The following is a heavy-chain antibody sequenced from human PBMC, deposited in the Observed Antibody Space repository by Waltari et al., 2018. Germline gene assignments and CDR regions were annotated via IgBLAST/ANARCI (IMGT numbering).Heavy chain of an antibody. J-gene: IGHJ4*02. V-gene: IGHV4-38-2*01. CDR1: GYSISGYF. Sequence: QVQLQESGPGLLKPSETLSLTWAVSGYSISGYFWGWIRQPPGKGLEWIGSIYHRGRTYYNPSLKSRVTMSVDTSKNQFSLKLSSVTAADTAVYYCARNSGNYSFLYWGQGTLVTVSS. CDR3: ARNSGNYSFLY. CDR2: IYHRGRT. D-gene: IGHD1-26*01.